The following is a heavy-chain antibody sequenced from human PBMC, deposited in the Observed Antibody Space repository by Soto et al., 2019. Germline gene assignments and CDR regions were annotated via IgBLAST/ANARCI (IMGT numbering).Heavy chain of an antibody. V-gene: IGHV1-3*05. CDR3: ARGQLPPPNYYYCGMDV. J-gene: IGHJ6*02. Sequence: QVQLVQSGAEEKKPGASVKVSCKASGYTFTSYAMHWVRQAPGQRLEWMGWINAGNGNTKYSQKFQGRVTITRDTSASTAYMELSSLRSEDTAVYYCARGQLPPPNYYYCGMDVWGQGTTVTVSS. CDR2: INAGNGNT. D-gene: IGHD2-2*01. CDR1: GYTFTSYA.